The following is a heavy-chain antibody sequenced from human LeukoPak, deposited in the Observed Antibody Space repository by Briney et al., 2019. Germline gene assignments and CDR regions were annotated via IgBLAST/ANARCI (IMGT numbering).Heavy chain of an antibody. J-gene: IGHJ4*02. D-gene: IGHD6-19*01. Sequence: GGSLRLSCAASGFTFSSYAMSWVRQAPGKGLGWVSGISGAGGSTYYADSVKGRFTISRDNSKDTLYLQMNSLRAEDTAVYYCARGYSSGGWGQGTLVTVSS. CDR1: GFTFSSYA. V-gene: IGHV3-23*01. CDR2: ISGAGGST. CDR3: ARGYSSGG.